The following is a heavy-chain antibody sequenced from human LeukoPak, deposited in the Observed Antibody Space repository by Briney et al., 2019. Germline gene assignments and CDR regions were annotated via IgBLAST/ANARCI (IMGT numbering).Heavy chain of an antibody. Sequence: PSETLSLTCTVSGGSISSYYWSWIRQPPGKGLEWIGYIYYSGSTNYNPSLKSRVTISVDTSKNQFSLKLSSVTAADTAVYYCARDTRDFWSGYIFQGFGYWGQGTLVTVSS. CDR3: ARDTRDFWSGYIFQGFGY. D-gene: IGHD3-3*01. CDR1: GGSISSYY. CDR2: IYYSGST. V-gene: IGHV4-59*01. J-gene: IGHJ4*02.